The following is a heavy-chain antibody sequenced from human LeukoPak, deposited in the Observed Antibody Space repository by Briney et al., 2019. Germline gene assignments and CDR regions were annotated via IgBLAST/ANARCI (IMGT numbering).Heavy chain of an antibody. CDR1: GGSFSGYY. Sequence: SETLSLTCAVYGGSFSGYYWSWIRQPPGKGLEWIGEINHSGSTNYNPSLKSRVTISVDTSMNQFSLKLSSVTAADTAVYYCARGAYYGSAPRGDWFDPWGQGTLVTVSS. D-gene: IGHD3-10*01. V-gene: IGHV4-34*01. CDR3: ARGAYYGSAPRGDWFDP. J-gene: IGHJ5*02. CDR2: INHSGST.